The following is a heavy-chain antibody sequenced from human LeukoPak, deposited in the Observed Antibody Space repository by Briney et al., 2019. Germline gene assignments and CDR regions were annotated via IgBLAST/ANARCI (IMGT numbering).Heavy chain of an antibody. J-gene: IGHJ4*02. CDR2: IYRSDSA. CDR3: AKVRGTYSSSWYVYPVDY. CDR1: GFTVSSNY. Sequence: GGSLRLSCAASGFTVSSNYMGWVRQAPGRGLEWVSVIYRSDSAYYADSVKGRFTISRDNSKNTLYLQMNNLRAEDTAVYYCAKVRGTYSSSWYVYPVDYWGQGTLVTVSS. V-gene: IGHV3-53*01. D-gene: IGHD6-13*01.